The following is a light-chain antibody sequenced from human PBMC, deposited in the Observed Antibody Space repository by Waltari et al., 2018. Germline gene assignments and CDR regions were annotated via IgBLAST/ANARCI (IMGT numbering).Light chain of an antibody. J-gene: IGLJ1*01. CDR1: SSDVGGYNY. CDR2: DVT. V-gene: IGLV2-8*01. CDR3: SSYAGSAYV. Sequence: QSALTQHTSATGSTGQSVTITCTGTSSDVGGYNYVPWYQQYPGKAPKLMISDVTERPSGVPDRFSGSKSGNTASLTVSGLQAEDEADYYCSSYAGSAYVFGTGTKVTVL.